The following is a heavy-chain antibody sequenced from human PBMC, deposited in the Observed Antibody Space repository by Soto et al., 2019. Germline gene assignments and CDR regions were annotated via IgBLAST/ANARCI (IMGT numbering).Heavy chain of an antibody. V-gene: IGHV6-1*01. D-gene: IGHD1-1*01. Sequence: SQTLSLTCAISGDSVSSNSAAWNWIRQSPSRGLEWLGRTYYRSKWYNDYAVSVKSRITINPDTSKNQFSLQLNSVTPEDTAVYYCARDIPNPVERLPYFDYWGQGTLVTVSS. CDR3: ARDIPNPVERLPYFDY. CDR1: GDSVSSNSAA. CDR2: TYYRSKWYN. J-gene: IGHJ4*02.